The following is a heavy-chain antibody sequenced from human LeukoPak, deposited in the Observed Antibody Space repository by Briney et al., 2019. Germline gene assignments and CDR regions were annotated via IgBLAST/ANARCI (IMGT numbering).Heavy chain of an antibody. CDR3: ARDPLWFVTKFDY. Sequence: EASVKVSCKASGYTFTSYDINWVRQAPGQGLEWMGWMNPNSGNTGYAQKFQGRVTMTRNTSISTAYMELSSLRSEDTAVYYCARDPLWFVTKFDYWGQGTLVTVSS. D-gene: IGHD3-10*01. CDR1: GYTFTSYD. CDR2: MNPNSGNT. J-gene: IGHJ4*02. V-gene: IGHV1-8*01.